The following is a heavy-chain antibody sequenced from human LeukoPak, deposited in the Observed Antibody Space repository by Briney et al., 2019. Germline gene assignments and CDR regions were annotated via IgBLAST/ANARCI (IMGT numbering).Heavy chain of an antibody. Sequence: PGRSLRLSCAASGFTFSSYAMHWVRQAPGKGLEWVAVISYDGSNKYYADSVKGRFTISRDNSKNTLYLQMNSLRAEDTAVYYCAREGVAALDYWGQGTLVTVSS. CDR3: AREGVAALDY. CDR1: GFTFSSYA. CDR2: ISYDGSNK. V-gene: IGHV3-30-3*01. J-gene: IGHJ4*02. D-gene: IGHD6-6*01.